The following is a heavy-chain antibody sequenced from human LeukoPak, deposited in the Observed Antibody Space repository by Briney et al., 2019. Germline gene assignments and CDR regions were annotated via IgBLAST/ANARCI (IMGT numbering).Heavy chain of an antibody. D-gene: IGHD3-22*01. J-gene: IGHJ6*02. CDR3: AREGNSGYYYASYYYYGMDV. V-gene: IGHV3-23*01. CDR2: ISGSGGST. CDR1: GFAFSDYY. Sequence: GGSLRLSCAASGFAFSDYYMSWIRQAPGKGLEWVSAISGSGGSTYYADSVKGRFTISRDNSKNSLYLQMNSLRAEDTAVYYCAREGNSGYYYASYYYYGMDVWGQGTTVTVSS.